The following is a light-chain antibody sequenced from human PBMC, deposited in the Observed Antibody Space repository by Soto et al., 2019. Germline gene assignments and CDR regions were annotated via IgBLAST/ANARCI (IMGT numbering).Light chain of an antibody. CDR3: SAYSSISPPV. CDR2: DVS. J-gene: IGLJ1*01. CDR1: SSYVGGYNY. Sequence: QSVLTQPASVSGSPGQSITISCTGXSSYVGGYNYVSWYQQHPGKAPKLMIYDVSNWPSGVSNRFSGSKSGNTASLTISGLQADDEADYYCSAYSSISPPVFVPRT. V-gene: IGLV2-14*01.